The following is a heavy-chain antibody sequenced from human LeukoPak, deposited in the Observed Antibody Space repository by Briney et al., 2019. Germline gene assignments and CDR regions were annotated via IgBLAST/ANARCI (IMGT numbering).Heavy chain of an antibody. Sequence: ASVKVSCKASGYTFTSYDINWVRQATGQGLEWMGWMNPNGGNTGYAQKFQGRVTMTRNTSISTAYMELSSLRSEDTAVYYCARAYYGSGRNYYYYYMDVWGKGTTVTVSS. V-gene: IGHV1-8*01. J-gene: IGHJ6*03. CDR2: MNPNGGNT. D-gene: IGHD3-10*01. CDR1: GYTFTSYD. CDR3: ARAYYGSGRNYYYYYMDV.